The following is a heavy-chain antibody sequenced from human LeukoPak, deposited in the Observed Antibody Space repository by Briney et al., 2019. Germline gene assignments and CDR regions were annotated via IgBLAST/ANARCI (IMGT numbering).Heavy chain of an antibody. CDR2: IKQDGSKK. D-gene: IGHD5-12*01. Sequence: GGSLRLSCAACGFPYYFLWVLCAPEAPGGGGVGVANIKQDGSKKCYVYTVKGQCTITRDNAKTTMYLQMNSMRAEDTAVYYCARDRLRSDYYYYSYGMDVWGQGTTVTVSS. J-gene: IGHJ6*02. CDR3: ARDRLRSDYYYYSYGMDV. V-gene: IGHV3-7*03. CDR1: GFPYYFLW.